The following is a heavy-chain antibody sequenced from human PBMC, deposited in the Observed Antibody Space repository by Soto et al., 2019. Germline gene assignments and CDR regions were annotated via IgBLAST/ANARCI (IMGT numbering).Heavy chain of an antibody. CDR2: ISSDGDLR. CDR3: PKVRHRILDIFTGATNFES. J-gene: IGHJ4*02. D-gene: IGHD3-9*01. Sequence: EVHLLGSGGDLVKPGGSLRLSCEVSGFTFNNFAMSWVRQSPGKGLEWVSTISSDGDLRHYAESVKGRFTISRDNSKTALFLQMTSLRAEDTTLYFCPKVRHRILDIFTGATNFESRGQGTLVTVSS. V-gene: IGHV3-23*01. CDR1: GFTFNNFA.